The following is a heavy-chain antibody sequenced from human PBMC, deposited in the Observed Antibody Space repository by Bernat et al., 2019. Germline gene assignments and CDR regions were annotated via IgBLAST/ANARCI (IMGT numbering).Heavy chain of an antibody. V-gene: IGHV3-33*01. CDR2: IWYDGSNK. Sequence: QVQLVESGGGVVQPGRSLRLSCAASGFTFSSYGMHWVRQAPGKGLEWVAVIWYDGSNKYYADSVKGRFTISRDNSKNTLYLQMNSLRAEVTAVYYCARARAIAARPGGFDYWGQGTLVTVSS. CDR3: ARARAIAARPGGFDY. CDR1: GFTFSSYG. J-gene: IGHJ4*02. D-gene: IGHD6-6*01.